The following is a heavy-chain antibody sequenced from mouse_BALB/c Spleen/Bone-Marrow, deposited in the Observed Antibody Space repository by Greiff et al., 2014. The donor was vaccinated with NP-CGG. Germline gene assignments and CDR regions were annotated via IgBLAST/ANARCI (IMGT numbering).Heavy chain of an antibody. J-gene: IGHJ3*01. CDR3: TRDDGSPFAY. Sequence: QVQLKQSGAELVRPGASVKLSYKASGYTFTSYWINWVKQRPGQGLEWIGNIYPSDSYTNYNQKFKDKATLTVDKSSSTAYMQLSSPTSEDSAVYYCTRDDGSPFAYWGQGTLVTVSA. V-gene: IGHV1-69*02. CDR2: IYPSDSYT. CDR1: GYTFTSYW. D-gene: IGHD2-3*01.